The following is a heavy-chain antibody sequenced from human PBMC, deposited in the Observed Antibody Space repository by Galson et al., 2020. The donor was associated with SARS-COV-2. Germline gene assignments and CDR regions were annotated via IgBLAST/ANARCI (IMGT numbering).Heavy chain of an antibody. Sequence: QLGESLKISCAASGFTFSSYAMHWVRQAPGKGLEWVAVISYDGSNKYYADSVKGRFTISRDNSKNTLYLQMNSLRAEDTAVYYCARDMGILALDYWGQGTLVTVSS. J-gene: IGHJ4*02. D-gene: IGHD1-26*01. CDR3: ARDMGILALDY. CDR1: GFTFSSYA. V-gene: IGHV3-30*04. CDR2: ISYDGSNK.